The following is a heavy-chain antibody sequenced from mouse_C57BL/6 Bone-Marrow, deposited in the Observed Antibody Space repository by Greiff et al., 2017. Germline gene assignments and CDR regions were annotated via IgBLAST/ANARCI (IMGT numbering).Heavy chain of an antibody. D-gene: IGHD2-1*01. CDR1: GFTFSDFY. Sequence: EVMLVESGGGLVQSGRSLRLSCATSGFTFSDFYMEWVRQAPGKGLEWIAASRNKANDYTTEYSASVKGRFIVSRDTSQSILYLQMNALRAEDTAIYYCARDGGNPEAWFAYWGQGTLVTVSA. CDR3: ARDGGNPEAWFAY. CDR2: SRNKANDYTT. V-gene: IGHV7-1*01. J-gene: IGHJ3*01.